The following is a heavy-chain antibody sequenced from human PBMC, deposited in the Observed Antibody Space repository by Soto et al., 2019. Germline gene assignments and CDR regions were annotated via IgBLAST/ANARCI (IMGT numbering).Heavy chain of an antibody. CDR1: GDSVPSNNAA. J-gene: IGHJ6*03. CDR3: AGTTSHYWYYMDV. D-gene: IGHD1-7*01. V-gene: IGHV6-1*01. Sequence: SQTLSLTCAISGDSVPSNNAAWNWIRQSPSRGLEWLGRTYYRSRWYNDYAVSVKSRITVNPDTSKNQFSLQLTSVTPEDTAVYYCAGTTSHYWYYMDVWGKGTTVTVSS. CDR2: TYYRSRWYN.